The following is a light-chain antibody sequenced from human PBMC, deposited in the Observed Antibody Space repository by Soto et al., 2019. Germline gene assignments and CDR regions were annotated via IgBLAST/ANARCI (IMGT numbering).Light chain of an antibody. CDR1: QGISNY. CDR3: PKYNSAPRT. CDR2: AAS. Sequence: DIQMTQSPSSLSASVGDRVTITCRASQGISNYLAWYQQKPGKVPKLLIYAASTLQSGGPSRFSGSGSGTDFTLTISSLQPEDVATYYCPKYNSAPRTFGQGTKVEIK. V-gene: IGKV1-27*01. J-gene: IGKJ1*01.